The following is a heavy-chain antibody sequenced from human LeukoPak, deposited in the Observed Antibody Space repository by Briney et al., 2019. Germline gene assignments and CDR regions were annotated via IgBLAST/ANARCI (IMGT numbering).Heavy chain of an antibody. J-gene: IGHJ6*03. CDR2: ISAYNGNT. V-gene: IGHV1-18*01. CDR3: ERGGCSGGSCYIGYYYYYYMDV. D-gene: IGHD2-15*01. CDR1: GHTFTSYG. Sequence: ASVKASCKASGHTFTSYGISWVRQAPRQGLEWMGWISAYNGNTNYAQKLQGRVTMTTDTSTSTAYMELRSLRSDDTDVYYCERGGCSGGSCYIGYYYYYYMDVWGKGTTVTVSS.